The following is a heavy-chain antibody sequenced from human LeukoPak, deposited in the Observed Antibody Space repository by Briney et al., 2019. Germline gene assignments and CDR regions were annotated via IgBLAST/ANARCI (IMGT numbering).Heavy chain of an antibody. CDR1: GYTFTGYY. V-gene: IGHV1-2*02. D-gene: IGHD2-15*01. J-gene: IGHJ4*02. CDR2: INPNSGGT. CDR3: ARDGGLGGFCSGGSCYDY. Sequence: ASVKVSCKASGYTFTGYYMHWVRQAPGQGLEWMGWINPNSGGTNYAQKFQGRVTMTRDTSISTAYMELSRLRSDDTAVYYCARDGGLGGFCSGGSCYDYWGQGPLVPVS.